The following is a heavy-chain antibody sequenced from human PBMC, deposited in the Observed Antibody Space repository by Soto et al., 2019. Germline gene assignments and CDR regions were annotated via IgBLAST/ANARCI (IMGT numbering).Heavy chain of an antibody. Sequence: QVQLVESGGGVVQPGRSLRLSCAASGFTFSSYGMHWVRQAPGKGLEWVAVISYDGSNKYYADSVKGRFTISRDNSKNTPYLQMNSLRAEDTAVYYCAKIIAAAGTFDYWGQGTLVTVSS. CDR3: AKIIAAAGTFDY. J-gene: IGHJ4*02. D-gene: IGHD6-13*01. CDR2: ISYDGSNK. V-gene: IGHV3-30*18. CDR1: GFTFSSYG.